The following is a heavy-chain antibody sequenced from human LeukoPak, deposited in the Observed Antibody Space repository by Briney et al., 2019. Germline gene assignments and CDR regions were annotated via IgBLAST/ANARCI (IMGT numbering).Heavy chain of an antibody. D-gene: IGHD3-3*01. V-gene: IGHV4-38-2*02. J-gene: IGHJ5*02. CDR1: GYSISSGYY. Sequence: PTETLSLTCTVSGYSISSGYYWGWIRQPPGKGLEWIASIYHSGSTYYNPFLKSRVTISVDTSKNQFSLKLSSVTAADTAVYYCARDGRIRFPVTNWFDPWGQGTPVTVSS. CDR2: IYHSGST. CDR3: ARDGRIRFPVTNWFDP.